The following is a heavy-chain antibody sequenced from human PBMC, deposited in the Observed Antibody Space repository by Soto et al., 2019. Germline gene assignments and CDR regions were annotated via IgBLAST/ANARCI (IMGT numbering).Heavy chain of an antibody. Sequence: QVQLVQSGAEVKKPGSSMKVSCKASGVTFTAYAFSWLRQAPGQGLEWMGGIIPMSGAIKYAQTSQGRVTITADKSTSTIYLELSGLTSNDTAVYYCARTPYSSNWYWYFDVWGRGTLVTVSS. J-gene: IGHJ2*01. CDR2: IIPMSGAI. D-gene: IGHD6-13*01. CDR1: GVTFTAYA. CDR3: ARTPYSSNWYWYFDV. V-gene: IGHV1-69*06.